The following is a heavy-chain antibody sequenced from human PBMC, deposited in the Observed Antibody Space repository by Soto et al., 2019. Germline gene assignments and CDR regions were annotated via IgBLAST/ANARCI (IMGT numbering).Heavy chain of an antibody. CDR3: SIGSWSAEAFDV. D-gene: IGHD6-19*01. V-gene: IGHV1-69*02. J-gene: IGHJ3*01. Sequence: QVHLVQSGAEVKKPGSSVKVSCKAAGGTFSTYTLIWVRQAPGQGLEWMGRIIPMLTVTNSAQKFQGRVALTAEESMNTTFMGFTSLSSDGTAVYFCSIGSWSAEAFDVWGQGTMVTVSS. CDR2: IIPMLTVT. CDR1: GGTFSTYT.